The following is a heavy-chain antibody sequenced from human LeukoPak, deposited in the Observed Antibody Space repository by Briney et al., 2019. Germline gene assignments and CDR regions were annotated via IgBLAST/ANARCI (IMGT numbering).Heavy chain of an antibody. Sequence: ASVKVSCKASGYTFTSYGISWVRQAPGQGLEWMGWISAYNGNTNYAQKLQGRVTMTTDTSTSTAYMELRSLRSDDTAVYYCARGGGQRLNYYYYGMDVWGQGTTVTVSS. V-gene: IGHV1-18*01. D-gene: IGHD6-25*01. CDR2: ISAYNGNT. J-gene: IGHJ6*02. CDR3: ARGGGQRLNYYYYGMDV. CDR1: GYTFTSYG.